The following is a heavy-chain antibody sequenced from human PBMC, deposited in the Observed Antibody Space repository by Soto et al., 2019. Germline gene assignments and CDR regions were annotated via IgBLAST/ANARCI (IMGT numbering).Heavy chain of an antibody. V-gene: IGHV4-59*01. J-gene: IGHJ6*02. CDR1: DGSISSYY. CDR3: ARGRGEATIVYYYYGMDV. CDR2: IYYSGST. D-gene: IGHD5-12*01. Sequence: SETLSLTCTVSDGSISSYYWSYIRQPPGQGLEWIGYIYYSGSTNYNPSLKSRVTISVDTSKNQFSLKLSSVTAADTAVYYCARGRGEATIVYYYYGMDVWGQGTTVTVSS.